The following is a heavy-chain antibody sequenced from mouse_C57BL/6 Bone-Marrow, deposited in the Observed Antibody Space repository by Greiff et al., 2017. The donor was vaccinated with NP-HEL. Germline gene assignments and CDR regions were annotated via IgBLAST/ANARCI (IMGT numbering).Heavy chain of an antibody. J-gene: IGHJ3*01. CDR2: ISSGSSTI. CDR1: GFTFSDYG. CDR3: ARFYDYDGFAY. D-gene: IGHD2-4*01. V-gene: IGHV5-17*01. Sequence: EVKVVESGGGLVKPGGSLKLSCAASGFTFSDYGMHWVRQAPEKGLAWVAYISSGSSTIYYADTVKGRFTISRDNAKNTLFLQMTSLRSEDTAMYYCARFYDYDGFAYWGQGTLVTVSA.